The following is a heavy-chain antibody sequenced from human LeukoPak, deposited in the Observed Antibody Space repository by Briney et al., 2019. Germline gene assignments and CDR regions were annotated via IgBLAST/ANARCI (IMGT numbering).Heavy chain of an antibody. Sequence: GGSLRLSCEVSGFTSSTYSMNWVRQAPGKGLEWVANIKEDGSEKYYVDSVKGRFTISRDNAKNSLYLQMNSLRAEDTAVYYCASRKYYYGSGSYTQDYWGQGTLVTVSS. CDR3: ASRKYYYGSGSYTQDY. J-gene: IGHJ4*02. D-gene: IGHD3-10*01. CDR2: IKEDGSEK. CDR1: GFTSSTYS. V-gene: IGHV3-7*01.